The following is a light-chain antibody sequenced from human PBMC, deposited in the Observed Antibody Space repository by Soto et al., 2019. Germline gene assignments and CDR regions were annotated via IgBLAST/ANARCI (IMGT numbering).Light chain of an antibody. Sequence: EIVLTQSPGTLSLSPGERATLSCRASQSVSSNLAWYQQKPGQAPSLLIYGASSRATGIPDRFSGSGSGTDFTLTISRLEPEDFAVYYCQQCGSSPETFGQGTKVDIK. CDR1: QSVSSN. J-gene: IGKJ1*01. CDR3: QQCGSSPET. CDR2: GAS. V-gene: IGKV3-20*01.